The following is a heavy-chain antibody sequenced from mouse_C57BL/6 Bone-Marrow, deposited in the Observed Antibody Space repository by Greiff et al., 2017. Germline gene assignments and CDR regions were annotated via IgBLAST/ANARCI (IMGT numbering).Heavy chain of an antibody. CDR1: GFTFSSYA. V-gene: IGHV5-9-1*02. D-gene: IGHD2-3*01. CDR3: TRDGYDGYYVGYFDY. Sequence: EVMLVESGEGLVKPGGSLKLSCAASGFTFSSYAMSWVRQTPEKRLEWVAYISSGGDYIYYADTVKGRFTISRDNARNTLYLQMSSLKSEDTAMYYCTRDGYDGYYVGYFDYWGQGTTLTVSS. J-gene: IGHJ2*01. CDR2: ISSGGDYI.